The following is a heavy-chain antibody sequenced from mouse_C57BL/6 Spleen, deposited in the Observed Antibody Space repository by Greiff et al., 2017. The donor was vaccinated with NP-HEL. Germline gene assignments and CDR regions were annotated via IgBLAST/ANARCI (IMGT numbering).Heavy chain of an antibody. D-gene: IGHD3-1*01. CDR1: GYAFSSYW. CDR3: ARSGSNYVMDY. V-gene: IGHV1-80*01. J-gene: IGHJ4*01. CDR2: IYPGDGDT. Sequence: QVQLKQSGAELVKPGASVKISCKASGYAFSSYWMNWVKQRPGKGLEWIGQIYPGDGDTNYNGKFKGKATLTADKSSSTAYMQLSSLTSEDSAVYFCARSGSNYVMDYWGQGTSVTVSS.